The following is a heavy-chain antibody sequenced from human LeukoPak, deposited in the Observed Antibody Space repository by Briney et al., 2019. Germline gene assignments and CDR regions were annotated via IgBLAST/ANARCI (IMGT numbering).Heavy chain of an antibody. Sequence: GASVKVSCKASGGTFSSYAISWVRQAPGQGLEWMGRIIPILGIANYAQKFQGRVTITADKSTSTAYMELSSLRSEDTAVYYCASRDYDSRPGWFDPWGQGTLATVSS. CDR1: GGTFSSYA. CDR2: IIPILGIA. V-gene: IGHV1-69*04. D-gene: IGHD3-3*01. J-gene: IGHJ5*02. CDR3: ASRDYDSRPGWFDP.